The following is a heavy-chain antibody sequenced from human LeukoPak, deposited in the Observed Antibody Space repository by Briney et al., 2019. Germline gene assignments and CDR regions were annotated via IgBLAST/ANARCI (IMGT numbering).Heavy chain of an antibody. V-gene: IGHV4-39*07. Sequence: SETLSLTCTVSGGSISTSSYYWGWIRQPPGKGLEWIGEINHSGGTNYNPSLKSRVTISLDTSKNQFSLDLSSVTAADTAVYYCARGSGCSGGSCYFDYWGQGTLVTVSS. CDR3: ARGSGCSGGSCYFDY. CDR1: GGSISTSSYY. J-gene: IGHJ4*02. D-gene: IGHD2-15*01. CDR2: INHSGGT.